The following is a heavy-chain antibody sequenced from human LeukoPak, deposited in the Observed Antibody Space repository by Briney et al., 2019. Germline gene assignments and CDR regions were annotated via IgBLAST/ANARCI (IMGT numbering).Heavy chain of an antibody. CDR3: ARPLGSGWFGPLDS. D-gene: IGHD6-19*01. CDR1: GFTFSAFA. V-gene: IGHV3-23*01. Sequence: PGGSLRLSCAASGFTFSAFAINWVRQAPGKALEWVSAVSGSGTNSYYADSVKGRFTISRDNAKNTLYLQMNSLRAEDTAVYYCARPLGSGWFGPLDSWGQGTLVTVSS. J-gene: IGHJ4*02. CDR2: VSGSGTNS.